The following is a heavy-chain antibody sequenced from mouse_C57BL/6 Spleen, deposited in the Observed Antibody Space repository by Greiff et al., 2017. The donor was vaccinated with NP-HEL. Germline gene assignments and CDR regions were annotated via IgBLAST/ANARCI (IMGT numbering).Heavy chain of an antibody. CDR2: IDPSDSET. J-gene: IGHJ4*01. Sequence: VQLQQPGAELVRPGSSVKLSCQASGYTFTSYWMHLVKPRPIQGLEWIGNIDPSDSETHYNQKFKDKATLTVDKSSSTAYMQLSSLTSEDSAVYYCARGTTVVAHYAMDYWGQGTSVTVSS. V-gene: IGHV1-52*01. CDR3: ARGTTVVAHYAMDY. CDR1: GYTFTSYW. D-gene: IGHD1-1*01.